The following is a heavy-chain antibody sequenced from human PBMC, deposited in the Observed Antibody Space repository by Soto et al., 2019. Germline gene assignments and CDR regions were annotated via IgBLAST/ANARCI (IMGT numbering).Heavy chain of an antibody. J-gene: IGHJ5*02. CDR2: IWDDGVKT. CDR1: GVTFSNYG. CDR3: ANPRPRPAWPPFPP. Sequence: WVSRRLSCGGSGVTFSNYGMHWVRQPAGKGLEWVAMIWDDGVKTYFADSVKGRFISSRDNCKNTLCRQMNTLRRDDTAVYSCANPRPRPAWPPFPPWAHAPLVSVTS. V-gene: IGHV3-30*02. D-gene: IGHD5-12*01.